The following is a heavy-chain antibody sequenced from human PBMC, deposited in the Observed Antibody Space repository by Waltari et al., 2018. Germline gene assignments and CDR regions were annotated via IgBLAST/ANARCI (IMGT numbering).Heavy chain of an antibody. CDR3: ARVGSWYLDSRDHFDN. J-gene: IGHJ4*02. V-gene: IGHV3-74*01. D-gene: IGHD6-13*01. CDR1: GFTFSSYW. CDR2: VNSDGSTT. Sequence: EVQLVESGGGLVQPGGSLRLSCAASGFTFSSYWMSWVHQAPGKGLVWVSRVNSDGSTTTYADSVRGRFTISRDNAKNTLYLQMNSLRVEDTAVYYCARVGSWYLDSRDHFDNWGQGTLVTVSS.